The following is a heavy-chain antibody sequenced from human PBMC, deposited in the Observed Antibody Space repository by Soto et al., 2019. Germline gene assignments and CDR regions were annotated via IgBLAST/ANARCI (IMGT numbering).Heavy chain of an antibody. D-gene: IGHD3-22*01. CDR1: GGSISNSNYY. V-gene: IGHV4-39*01. Sequence: PSETLSLTCNVSGGSISNSNYYWVWIRQPPGKGLEWVGSIYYTGNTYYNPSLKSRVTNSVDTSKTQFSLKLDSVTAADTAVYFCERHSIWLLLSDYWGQGSLVTVSS. CDR3: ERHSIWLLLSDY. CDR2: IYYTGNT. J-gene: IGHJ4*02.